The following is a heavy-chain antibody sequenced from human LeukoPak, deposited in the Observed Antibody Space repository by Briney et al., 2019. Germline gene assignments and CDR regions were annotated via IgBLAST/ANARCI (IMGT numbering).Heavy chain of an antibody. Sequence: SETLSLTCTLSGGSISTYYWSWVRQPPGKGLEWIGYIYYTGSTDYNPSLRSRVTISVDTSKNQFSLKLSSVTAADTAVYYCARSSEGRYYYDSSGFSYYYYYMDVWGKGTTVTISS. CDR3: ARSSEGRYYYDSSGFSYYYYYMDV. CDR2: IYYTGST. D-gene: IGHD3-22*01. CDR1: GGSISTYY. V-gene: IGHV4-59*01. J-gene: IGHJ6*03.